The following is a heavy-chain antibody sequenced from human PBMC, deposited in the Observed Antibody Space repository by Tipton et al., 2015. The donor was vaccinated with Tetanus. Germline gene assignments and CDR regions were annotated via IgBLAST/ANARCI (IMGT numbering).Heavy chain of an antibody. Sequence: QLVQSGAEVKKPGASVKVSCQASGGTFSSFIISWVRQAPGHGLEWMGGIIPIFGTAKYAQKFQGRVTITADESTSTAYMELSSLRSEDTAVYYCARKWDIVAVSAANYYGLDVWGQGTTVTVSS. D-gene: IGHD2-2*01. CDR2: IIPIFGTA. CDR1: GGTFSSFI. CDR3: ARKWDIVAVSAANYYGLDV. J-gene: IGHJ6*02. V-gene: IGHV1-69*01.